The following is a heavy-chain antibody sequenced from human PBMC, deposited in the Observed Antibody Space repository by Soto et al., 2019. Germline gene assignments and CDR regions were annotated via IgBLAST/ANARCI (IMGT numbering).Heavy chain of an antibody. J-gene: IGHJ5*02. D-gene: IGHD3-3*01. Sequence: SETLSLTCTVSGASISVHSYYWTWIRQPPGKGLEWIGSSYYSGTTYFNPSLKSRATISVDTSKNQFSLRLTSVTAADTAICYCTRRYNWSDNYFDPWGTGALVTVSS. V-gene: IGHV4-39*01. CDR2: SYYSGTT. CDR1: GASISVHSYY. CDR3: TRRYNWSDNYFDP.